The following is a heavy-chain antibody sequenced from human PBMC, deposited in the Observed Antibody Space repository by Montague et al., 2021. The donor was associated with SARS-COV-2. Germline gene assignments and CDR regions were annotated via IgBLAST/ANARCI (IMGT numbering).Heavy chain of an antibody. J-gene: IGHJ6*02. Sequence: SLSLSCAASGFTFSSSAMSWVRQAPGKGLVWVSRINSNGSSTSYADSVXGRFTISRDNAKNTLYLQMNSLRAEDTAVYYCARVYYDFWSGSTANWYYGMDVWGQGTTVTVSS. D-gene: IGHD3-3*01. V-gene: IGHV3-74*01. CDR2: INSNGSST. CDR3: ARVYYDFWSGSTANWYYGMDV. CDR1: GFTFSSSA.